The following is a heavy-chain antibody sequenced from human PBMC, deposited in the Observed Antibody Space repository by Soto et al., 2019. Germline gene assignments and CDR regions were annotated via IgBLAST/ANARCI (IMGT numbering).Heavy chain of an antibody. V-gene: IGHV3-33*01. CDR1: GFTFSSYG. D-gene: IGHD6-19*01. Sequence: QVQLVESGGGVVQPGRSLRLSCAASGFTFSSYGMHWVRQAPGKGLEWVAFIWYDGSNKYYTDSVKGRFTISRDNSKNTVVLQMGSLSAEDTAVYYCARGASAVAASLDYWAQGTLVSVSS. J-gene: IGHJ4*02. CDR3: ARGASAVAASLDY. CDR2: IWYDGSNK.